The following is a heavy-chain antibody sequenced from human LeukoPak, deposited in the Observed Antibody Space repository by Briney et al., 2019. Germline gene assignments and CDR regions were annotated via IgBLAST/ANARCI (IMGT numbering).Heavy chain of an antibody. Sequence: SETLSLICTVSGGSISSYYWSWIRQPPGKGLEWIEYIYYSGSTNYNPSLKSRVTISVDTSKNQFSLKLSSVTAADTAVYYCARDRSDFQHWGQGTLVTVSS. CDR3: ARDRSDFQH. CDR1: GGSISSYY. V-gene: IGHV4-59*01. J-gene: IGHJ1*01. CDR2: IYYSGST.